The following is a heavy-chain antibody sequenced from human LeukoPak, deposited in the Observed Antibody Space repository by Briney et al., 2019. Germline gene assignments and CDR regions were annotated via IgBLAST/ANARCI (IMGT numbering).Heavy chain of an antibody. V-gene: IGHV3-23*01. CDR2: ISGSGGST. Sequence: GGSLRLSCAASGFTFSSYAMSWVRQAPGKGLEWVSAISGSGGSTYYADSVKGRFTISRDNSKNTLYLQMNSLRAEDTAVYYCARVIRQWLVRWFDPWGQGTLVTVSS. D-gene: IGHD6-19*01. J-gene: IGHJ5*02. CDR1: GFTFSSYA. CDR3: ARVIRQWLVRWFDP.